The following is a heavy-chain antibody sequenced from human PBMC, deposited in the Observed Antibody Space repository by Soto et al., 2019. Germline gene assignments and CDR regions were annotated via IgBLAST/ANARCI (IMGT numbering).Heavy chain of an antibody. V-gene: IGHV3-30-3*01. D-gene: IGHD5-12*01. CDR2: ISYDGSNK. J-gene: IGHJ4*02. CDR3: ARGVATTDD. CDR1: GITFSSYA. Sequence: QVQLVESGGGVVQPGRSLRLSCAASGITFSSYAMHWVRQAPGKGLEWVAVISYDGSNKYYADSVKGRFTISRDNSKNTLYLQMNSLRAEDTAVYYCARGVATTDDWGQGTLVTVSS.